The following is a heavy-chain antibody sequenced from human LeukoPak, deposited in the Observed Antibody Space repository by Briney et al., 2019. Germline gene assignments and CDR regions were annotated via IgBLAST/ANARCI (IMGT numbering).Heavy chain of an antibody. CDR2: ISYDGNNK. V-gene: IGHV3-30-3*01. CDR3: AKGSGFFDY. Sequence: GGSLRLSCAASGFTFSSYAMHWVRQAPGKGLEWVAIISYDGNNKYYADSVKGRFTISRDNSKNTLYLQMNNLRAEDTAVYYCAKGSGFFDYWGQGTLVTVSS. CDR1: GFTFSSYA. J-gene: IGHJ4*02. D-gene: IGHD6-25*01.